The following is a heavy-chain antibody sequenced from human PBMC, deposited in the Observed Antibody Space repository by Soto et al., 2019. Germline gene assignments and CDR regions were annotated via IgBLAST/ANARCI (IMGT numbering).Heavy chain of an antibody. V-gene: IGHV4-4*02. CDR2: ISHSGST. CDR3: ARSPNKYDSSGYYYNY. Sequence: PSETLSLTCAVSGVSISNSNWWSWIRQPPGKGLEYIGEISHSGSTNYNPSLKSRVTISADKSKNQFSLSLNSVTAADTAVYYCARSPNKYDSSGYYYNYWGQGTLVTVSS. CDR1: GVSISNSNW. J-gene: IGHJ4*02. D-gene: IGHD3-22*01.